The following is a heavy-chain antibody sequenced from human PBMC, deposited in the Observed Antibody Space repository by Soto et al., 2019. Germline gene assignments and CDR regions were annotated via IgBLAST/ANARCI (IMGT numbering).Heavy chain of an antibody. CDR3: ASALFLEWYYFDY. V-gene: IGHV4-38-2*01. J-gene: IGHJ4*02. Sequence: SETLSLTCAVSGYSISSGYYWGWIRQPPGKGLEWIGSIYHSGSTYYNPSLKSRVTISVDTSKNQFSLKLSSVTAADTAVYYCASALFLEWYYFDYWGQGTLVTVS. D-gene: IGHD3-3*01. CDR2: IYHSGST. CDR1: GYSISSGYY.